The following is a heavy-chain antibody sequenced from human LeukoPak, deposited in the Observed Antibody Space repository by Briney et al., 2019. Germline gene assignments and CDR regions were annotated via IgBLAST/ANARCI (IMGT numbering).Heavy chain of an antibody. CDR3: ARGLLDSYGYGYYFDY. CDR2: IYYSGST. CDR1: GGSISSYY. Sequence: SETLSLTCTVSGGSISSYYWSWIRQPPGKGLEWIGYIYYSGSTNYNPSLKSRVTISVDTSKNQFSLKPSSVTAADTAVYYCARGLLDSYGYGYYFDYWGQGTLVTVSS. J-gene: IGHJ4*02. D-gene: IGHD5-18*01. V-gene: IGHV4-59*01.